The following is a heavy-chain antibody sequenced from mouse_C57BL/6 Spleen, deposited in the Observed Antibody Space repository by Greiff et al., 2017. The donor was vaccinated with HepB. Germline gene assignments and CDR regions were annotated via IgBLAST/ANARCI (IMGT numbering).Heavy chain of an antibody. CDR2: ISNGGGST. J-gene: IGHJ2*01. V-gene: IGHV5-12*01. CDR3: ARQVYYSNYFDY. Sequence: EVKVVESGGGLVQPGGSLKLSCAASGFTFSDYYMYWVRQTPEKRLEWVAYISNGGGSTYYPDTVKGRFTISRDNAKNTLYLQMSRLKSEDTAMYYCARQVYYSNYFDYWGQGTTLTVSS. D-gene: IGHD2-5*01. CDR1: GFTFSDYY.